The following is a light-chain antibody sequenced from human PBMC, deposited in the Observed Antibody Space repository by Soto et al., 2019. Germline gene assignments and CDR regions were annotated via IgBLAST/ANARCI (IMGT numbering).Light chain of an antibody. CDR2: AAS. J-gene: IGKJ1*01. CDR1: QGISSY. Sequence: AIRMTQSPSAFSASTGDRVTITCRASQGISSYLAWYQQKPGKAPKLLIYAASTLQSGVPSRFSGRGSGTDFTLTISCLQSEDFATYYCQQYYSYPRTFGQGTKVDIK. CDR3: QQYYSYPRT. V-gene: IGKV1-8*01.